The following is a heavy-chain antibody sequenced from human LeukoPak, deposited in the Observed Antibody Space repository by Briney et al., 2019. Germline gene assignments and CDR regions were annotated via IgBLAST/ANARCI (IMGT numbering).Heavy chain of an antibody. D-gene: IGHD3-16*01. Sequence: ASVKVSCTPSGFTFINYGFTWVRQAPGQGLEWMGWLSGYNGDTKYARNLQGRVTMTTDTSTSTVYMELTSLRSDDTAVYYCARDGVSPAYDSWGQGTLVSVSS. CDR2: LSGYNGDT. CDR3: ARDGVSPAYDS. CDR1: GFTFINYG. V-gene: IGHV1-18*01. J-gene: IGHJ5*01.